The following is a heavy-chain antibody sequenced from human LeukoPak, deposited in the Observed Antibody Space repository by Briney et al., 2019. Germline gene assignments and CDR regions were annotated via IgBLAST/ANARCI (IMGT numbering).Heavy chain of an antibody. Sequence: GRSLRLSCAASGFTFSSYGMHWVRQAPGKGLEWVAVIWYDGSNKYYADSVKGRFTISRDNSKNTLYLQMNSLRAEDTAVYYCAKAGLAGSGYYYAHWGQGTLVTVSS. V-gene: IGHV3-33*06. CDR3: AKAGLAGSGYYYAH. CDR2: IWYDGSNK. CDR1: GFTFSSYG. D-gene: IGHD3-22*01. J-gene: IGHJ4*02.